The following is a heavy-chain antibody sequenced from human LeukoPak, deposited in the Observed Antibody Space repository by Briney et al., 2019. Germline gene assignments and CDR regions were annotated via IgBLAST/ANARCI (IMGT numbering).Heavy chain of an antibody. Sequence: GGSLRLSCAASGFTFSDYRMLWVRQAPGKGLEWVSSVSSGSTYKFYADSVKGRSTISRDNAKSSLYLQLNSLRADDTAIYYCARGPTTIGGAGKGYFDYWGQEILVLVSS. V-gene: IGHV3-21*01. J-gene: IGHJ4*02. CDR2: VSSGSTYK. CDR1: GFTFSDYR. CDR3: ARGPTTIGGAGKGYFDY. D-gene: IGHD6-13*01.